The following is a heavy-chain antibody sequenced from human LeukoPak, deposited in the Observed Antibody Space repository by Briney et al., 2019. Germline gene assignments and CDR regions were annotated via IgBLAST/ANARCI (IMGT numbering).Heavy chain of an antibody. CDR1: GGSISSGDYY. V-gene: IGHV4-61*08. CDR2: IYYSGST. D-gene: IGHD3-10*01. J-gene: IGHJ3*02. CDR3: ARAQRADLWAFDI. Sequence: PSETLSLTCTVFGGSISSGDYYWSWIRQPPGKGLEWIGYIYYSGSTNYNPSLKSRVTISVDTSKNQFSLKLSSVTAADTAVYYCARAQRADLWAFDIWGQGTMVTVSS.